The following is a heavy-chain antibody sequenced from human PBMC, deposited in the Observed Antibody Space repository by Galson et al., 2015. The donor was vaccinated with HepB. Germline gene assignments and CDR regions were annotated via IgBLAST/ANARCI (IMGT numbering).Heavy chain of an antibody. CDR1: GFTFSSYW. D-gene: IGHD1-26*01. J-gene: IGHJ4*02. V-gene: IGHV3-74*01. CDR3: AREGGSGSYEEGFDY. CDR2: INSDGSST. Sequence: SLRLSCAASGFTFSSYWMHWVRQAPGKGLVWVSRINSDGSSTSYADSVKGRFTISRDNAKNTLYLQMNSLRAEDAAVYYCAREGGSGSYEEGFDYWGQGTLVTVSS.